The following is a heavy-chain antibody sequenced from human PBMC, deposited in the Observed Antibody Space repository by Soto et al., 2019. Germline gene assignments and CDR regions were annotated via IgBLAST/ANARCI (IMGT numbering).Heavy chain of an antibody. D-gene: IGHD3-22*01. CDR1: GASINNNDYY. CDR2: VYYSGTT. Sequence: KPSETLSLTCTVSGASINNNDYYWSWIRQTPGKGLEWIGYVYYSGTTDYIPSLKSRLSMSIDKSQNQFTLKLNSVTAADTATYYCARMSYFYDKWYFDLWGRGTLVTVSS. J-gene: IGHJ2*01. CDR3: ARMSYFYDKWYFDL. V-gene: IGHV4-30-4*01.